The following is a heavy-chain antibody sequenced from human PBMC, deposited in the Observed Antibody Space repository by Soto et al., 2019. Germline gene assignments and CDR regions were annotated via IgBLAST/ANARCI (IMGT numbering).Heavy chain of an antibody. Sequence: LRLSFAASGFTFSSYSMNWVRQAPGKGLEWVSSISSSSSYIYYADSVKGRFTISRDNAKNSLYLQMNSLRAEDTAVYYCARVKDTAMVPYYFDYWGQGTLVTVSS. CDR1: GFTFSSYS. CDR2: ISSSSSYI. D-gene: IGHD5-18*01. CDR3: ARVKDTAMVPYYFDY. V-gene: IGHV3-21*01. J-gene: IGHJ4*02.